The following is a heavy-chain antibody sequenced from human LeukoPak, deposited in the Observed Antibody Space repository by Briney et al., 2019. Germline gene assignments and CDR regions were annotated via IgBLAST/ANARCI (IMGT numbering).Heavy chain of an antibody. J-gene: IGHJ3*02. V-gene: IGHV4-34*01. CDR1: GGSFSGYY. D-gene: IGHD3-3*01. Sequence: PSETLSPTCAVYGGSFSGYYWSWIRQPPGKGLEWIGEINHSGSTNYNPSLKRRVTISVDTSKNQFSLKLSSVTAADTAVYYCASAYYDFWSGYFPIWGQGTIVTVSS. CDR2: INHSGST. CDR3: ASAYYDFWSGYFPI.